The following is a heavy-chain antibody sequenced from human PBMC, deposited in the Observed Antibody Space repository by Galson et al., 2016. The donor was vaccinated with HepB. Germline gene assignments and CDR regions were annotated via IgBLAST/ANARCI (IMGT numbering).Heavy chain of an antibody. Sequence: SLRLSCAASGFTFSTYAMNWVRQAPGKGLEWVSGISGGGGNTYYADSVKGGFTISKDNSKNTLYLQMHSLRAEDTAVYYCAKVTTMIVVYYYAMDVWGQGTTVTVSS. CDR2: ISGGGGNT. J-gene: IGHJ6*02. D-gene: IGHD3-22*01. CDR1: GFTFSTYA. V-gene: IGHV3-23*01. CDR3: AKVTTMIVVYYYAMDV.